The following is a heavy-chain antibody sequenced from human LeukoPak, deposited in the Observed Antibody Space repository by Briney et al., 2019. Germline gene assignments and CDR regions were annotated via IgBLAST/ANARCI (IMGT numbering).Heavy chain of an antibody. Sequence: SETLSLTCTVSGGSITSYHYSWIRQPPGKGLEWIGYIYYSGSTNYNPSLKSRVTISVDTSRNQFSLKLSSVTAADTAVYYCARRGSGTYYHYWGQGTLVTVSS. CDR1: GGSITSYH. CDR3: ARRGSGTYYHY. V-gene: IGHV4-59*01. D-gene: IGHD1-26*01. CDR2: IYYSGST. J-gene: IGHJ4*02.